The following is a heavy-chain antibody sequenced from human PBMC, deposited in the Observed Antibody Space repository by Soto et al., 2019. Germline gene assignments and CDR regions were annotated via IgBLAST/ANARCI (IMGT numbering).Heavy chain of an antibody. Sequence: EVQLLESGGDLVQPGGSLRLSCAASGFTFSTYAMNWVRQAPGKGLEWVSGISTSGAGTYYADSVKGRFTISRDNSKNPLFLQMNSLRAEVAGLYYCATVYRYSVPEHGGQGTLVTVSS. D-gene: IGHD4-4*01. CDR3: ATVYRYSVPEH. V-gene: IGHV3-23*01. CDR2: ISTSGAGT. J-gene: IGHJ1*01. CDR1: GFTFSTYA.